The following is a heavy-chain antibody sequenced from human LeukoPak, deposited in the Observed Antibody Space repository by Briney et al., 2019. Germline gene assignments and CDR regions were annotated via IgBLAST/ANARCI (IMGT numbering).Heavy chain of an antibody. CDR1: GYSFTSYW. D-gene: IGHD2-2*01. V-gene: IGHV5-51*01. Sequence: GESLKISCKGSGYSFTSYWIGWVRQMPGKGLEWMGIIYPGDSDTRYSPSFQGQVTISADKSISTAYLQCSSLKASDTAMYYCARQRCSSTSCYFDAFDIWGQGTMVTVSS. J-gene: IGHJ3*02. CDR3: ARQRCSSTSCYFDAFDI. CDR2: IYPGDSDT.